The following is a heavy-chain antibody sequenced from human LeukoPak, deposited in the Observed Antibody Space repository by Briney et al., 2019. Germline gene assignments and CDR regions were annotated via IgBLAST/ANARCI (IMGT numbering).Heavy chain of an antibody. D-gene: IGHD3-10*01. Sequence: GGSLRLSCAASGFTFSSYSMNWVRQAPGKGLEWVSSISSSSSYIYYADSVKGRFTISRDNAKNSLYLQMNSLRAEDTAVYYCAKAGYGSANYYSRDRANWFDPWGQGTLVTVSS. V-gene: IGHV3-21*04. CDR3: AKAGYGSANYYSRDRANWFDP. CDR2: ISSSSSYI. J-gene: IGHJ5*02. CDR1: GFTFSSYS.